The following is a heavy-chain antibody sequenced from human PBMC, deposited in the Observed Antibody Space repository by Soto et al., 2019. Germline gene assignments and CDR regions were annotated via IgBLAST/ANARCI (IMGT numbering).Heavy chain of an antibody. CDR3: AADSGITAYDAFDI. V-gene: IGHV1-58*01. J-gene: IGHJ3*02. D-gene: IGHD3-16*01. Sequence: SVKVSCKSSGCTFTISAVQWSQQARGQRLEWIGWIVVGSGNTNYAQKFQERVTITRDMSTSTAYMELSSLRSEDTAVYYCAADSGITAYDAFDIWGQGTMVTVSS. CDR2: IVVGSGNT. CDR1: GCTFTISA.